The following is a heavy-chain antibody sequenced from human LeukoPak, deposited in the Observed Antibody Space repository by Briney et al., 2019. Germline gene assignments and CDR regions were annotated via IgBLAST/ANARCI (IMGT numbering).Heavy chain of an antibody. CDR3: ARGHSPGVRGVIWEEYYYYGMDV. Sequence: SATLSLTCAVYGGSFSGYYWSWIRQPPGKGLEWIGEINHSGSTNYNPSLKSRVTISVDTSKNQFSLKLSSVTAADTAVYYCARGHSPGVRGVIWEEYYYYGMDVWGKGTTVTVSS. J-gene: IGHJ6*04. V-gene: IGHV4-34*01. D-gene: IGHD3-10*01. CDR2: INHSGST. CDR1: GGSFSGYY.